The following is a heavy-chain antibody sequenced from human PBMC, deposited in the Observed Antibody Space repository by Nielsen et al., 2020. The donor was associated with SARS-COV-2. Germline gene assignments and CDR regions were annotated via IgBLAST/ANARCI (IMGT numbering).Heavy chain of an antibody. CDR2: VSPIVST. CDR1: DGSLIRHY. J-gene: IGHJ2*01. D-gene: IGHD3-3*01. V-gene: IGHV4-34*01. Sequence: SETLSLTFAVSDGSLIRHYWTWIRQPPGKGLDWFGEVSPIVSTHTNPSLKSRVTISVDTSKSQFSLKLRSVTAADTAVYYCARDGASGRFYDWLSHFDLGGRGTLVTVSS. CDR3: ARDGASGRFYDWLSHFDL.